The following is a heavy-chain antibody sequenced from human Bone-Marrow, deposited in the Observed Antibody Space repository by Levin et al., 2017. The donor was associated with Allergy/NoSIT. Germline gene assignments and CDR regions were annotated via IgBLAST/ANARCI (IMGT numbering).Heavy chain of an antibody. CDR3: AKGSSGWFQETDS. V-gene: IGHV3-9*01. CDR2: INWNSDTI. J-gene: IGHJ4*02. Sequence: SLKISCVASGFTFDNYAMHWVRQAPGKGLEWVSGINWNSDTIDYADSVKGRFTISRDNAKNTVHLQMNSLTTEDTALYYCAKGSSGWFQETDSWGQGTLVTVSS. CDR1: GFTFDNYA. D-gene: IGHD6-19*01.